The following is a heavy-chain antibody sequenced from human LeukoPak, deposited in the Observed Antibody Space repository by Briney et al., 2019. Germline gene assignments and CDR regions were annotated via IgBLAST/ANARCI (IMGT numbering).Heavy chain of an antibody. Sequence: SETLSLTCTVSGGSISSYYWSWIRQPAGKGLGWIGRIYTSGSTNYNPSLKSRVTMSVDTSKNQFSLKLSSVTAADTAVYYCAREGATGAFDIWGQGTMVTVSS. V-gene: IGHV4-4*07. CDR3: AREGATGAFDI. D-gene: IGHD1-26*01. CDR1: GGSISSYY. CDR2: IYTSGST. J-gene: IGHJ3*02.